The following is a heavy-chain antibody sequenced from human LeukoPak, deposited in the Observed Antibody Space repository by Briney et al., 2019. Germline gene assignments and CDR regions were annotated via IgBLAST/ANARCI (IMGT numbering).Heavy chain of an antibody. CDR1: GFTFSNFD. V-gene: IGHV3-13*01. CDR3: ARSKYYAYDY. CDR2: IGVAGDT. Sequence: GGSLRLSCAVSGFTFSNFDMHWVRQATGKGLEWVSAIGVAGDTYYSGSVKGRFTISRENAKNSLYLQMNSLRAEDTAVYYCARSKYYAYDYWGQGTLVTVSS. J-gene: IGHJ4*02. D-gene: IGHD3-3*01.